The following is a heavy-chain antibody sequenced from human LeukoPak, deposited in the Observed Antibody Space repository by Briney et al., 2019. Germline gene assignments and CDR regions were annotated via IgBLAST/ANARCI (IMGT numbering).Heavy chain of an antibody. CDR2: IYYTGGT. D-gene: IGHD6-6*01. Sequence: TSETLSLTCTVSGDSISTSNSYWGWIRQPPGEGLEWIGSIYYTGGTYYNTSLKSRVTISVDTSKNQFSLKLRSVTAADTAVYYCARGPGQLVRTPPRGWFDPWGQGTLVTVSS. J-gene: IGHJ5*02. V-gene: IGHV4-39*07. CDR3: ARGPGQLVRTPPRGWFDP. CDR1: GDSISTSNSY.